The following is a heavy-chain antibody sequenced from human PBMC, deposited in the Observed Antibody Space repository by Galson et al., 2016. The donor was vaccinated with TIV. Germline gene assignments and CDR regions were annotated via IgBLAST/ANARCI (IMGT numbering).Heavy chain of an antibody. D-gene: IGHD3-10*01. V-gene: IGHV3-9*01. CDR1: GFTFDDHA. CDR3: AKSSYGSGTYHHIDD. Sequence: SLRLSCAASGFTFDDHAMHWVRQPPGKGLEWVSGISWRSDFIGYADSVKGRFTISRDNAQNSLYLQMNSLGAEDTALYFCAKSSYGSGTYHHIDDWGQGTLVTVSS. CDR2: ISWRSDFI. J-gene: IGHJ4*02.